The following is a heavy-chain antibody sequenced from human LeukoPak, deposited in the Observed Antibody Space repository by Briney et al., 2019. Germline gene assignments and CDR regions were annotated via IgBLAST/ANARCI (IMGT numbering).Heavy chain of an antibody. Sequence: ASVKVSCKASGYTVTSYGISWVRQAPGQGLEWMGWISAYKGNTNYAQKFQGRVTITADESTSTAYMELSSLRSEDTAVYYCARVEGTIAAADYWGQGTLVTVSS. D-gene: IGHD6-13*01. J-gene: IGHJ4*02. V-gene: IGHV1-18*01. CDR3: ARVEGTIAAADY. CDR1: GYTVTSYG. CDR2: ISAYKGNT.